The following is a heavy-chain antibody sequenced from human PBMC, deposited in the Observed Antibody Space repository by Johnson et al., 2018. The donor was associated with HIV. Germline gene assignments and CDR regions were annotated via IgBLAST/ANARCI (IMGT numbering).Heavy chain of an antibody. J-gene: IGHJ3*02. V-gene: IGHV3-7*05. D-gene: IGHD1-14*01. CDR2: IKQDGSEK. CDR3: ARDPDLDAFDI. Sequence: VQLVESGGGLVQPGGSLRLSCAASGFTFSSYWMSWVRQALGKGLEWMANIKQDGSEKYYVDSVRGRFTISRDNAKNSLYLQMYSLRAEDTAVYYCARDPDLDAFDIWGQGTMVTVSS. CDR1: GFTFSSYW.